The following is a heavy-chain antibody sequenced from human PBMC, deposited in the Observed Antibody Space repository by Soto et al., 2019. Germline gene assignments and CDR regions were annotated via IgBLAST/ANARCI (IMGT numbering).Heavy chain of an antibody. J-gene: IGHJ6*02. V-gene: IGHV4-30-4*01. CDR1: GGSISSGNYY. Sequence: QVQLQESGPGLVKPSQTLSLTCTVSGGSISSGNYYWSWIRQPPGKGLEWIGYIFYSGTTYYNPSLKTLLHISVHTSNNPFSLKVISVTAAHTAVYYCARHSAWFGEFTFSYDGMDVWGQGTTVTVSS. D-gene: IGHD3-10*01. CDR3: ARHSAWFGEFTFSYDGMDV. CDR2: IFYSGTT.